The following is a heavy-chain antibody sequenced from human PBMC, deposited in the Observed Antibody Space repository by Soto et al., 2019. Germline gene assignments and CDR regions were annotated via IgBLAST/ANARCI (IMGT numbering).Heavy chain of an antibody. V-gene: IGHV3-33*01. CDR1: GFTFSSYG. CDR3: AREPIAARLWYYYYYGMDV. CDR2: IWYDGSNK. Sequence: PGGSLRLSCAASGFTFSSYGMHWVRQAPGKGLEWVAVIWYDGSNKYYADSVKGRFTISRDNSKNTLYLQMNSLRAEDTAVYYCAREPIAARLWYYYYYGMDVWGQGTTVTVSS. D-gene: IGHD6-6*01. J-gene: IGHJ6*02.